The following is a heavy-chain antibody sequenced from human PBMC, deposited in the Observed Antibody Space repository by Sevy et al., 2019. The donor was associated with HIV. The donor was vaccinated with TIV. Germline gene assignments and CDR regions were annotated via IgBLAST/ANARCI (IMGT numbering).Heavy chain of an antibody. Sequence: GGSLRLSCAASGFTFSSYAMHWVRQAPGKGLEWVAVISYDGSNKYYADSVKGRFTISRDNSKNTLYLQMNSLRAEDTAVYYCARDSTMVRAIFDYWGQGPLVTVSS. CDR1: GFTFSSYA. CDR3: ARDSTMVRAIFDY. V-gene: IGHV3-30-3*01. J-gene: IGHJ4*02. D-gene: IGHD3-10*01. CDR2: ISYDGSNK.